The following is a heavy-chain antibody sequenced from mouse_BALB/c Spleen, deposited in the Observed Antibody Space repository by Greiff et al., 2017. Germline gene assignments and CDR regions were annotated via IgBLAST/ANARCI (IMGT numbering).Heavy chain of an antibody. D-gene: IGHD2-4*01. Sequence: EVMLVESGGGLVKPGGSRKLSCAASGFTFSSYAMAWVRQSPEKRLEWVAEISSGGSYIYYPDTVTGRFTISRDNAKNTLFLEMSSLRSEDTAMYYCARGGLPFAYWGQGTLVTVSA. CDR1: GFTFSSYA. CDR2: ISSGGSYI. CDR3: ARGGLPFAY. V-gene: IGHV5-9-4*01. J-gene: IGHJ3*01.